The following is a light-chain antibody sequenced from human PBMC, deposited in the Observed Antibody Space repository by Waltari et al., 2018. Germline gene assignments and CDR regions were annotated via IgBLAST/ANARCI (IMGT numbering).Light chain of an antibody. CDR2: GAS. V-gene: IGKV3-20*01. Sequence: EIVLTQSPGTLSLSPGERATLSCRASQSVSRTLAWYQQKPGQATRILIYGASTRATGIPERFRGGGSGTDFSLTISRLEPEDFAVYYCQHYVSLPATFGQGTKVEIK. CDR3: QHYVSLPAT. J-gene: IGKJ1*01. CDR1: QSVSRT.